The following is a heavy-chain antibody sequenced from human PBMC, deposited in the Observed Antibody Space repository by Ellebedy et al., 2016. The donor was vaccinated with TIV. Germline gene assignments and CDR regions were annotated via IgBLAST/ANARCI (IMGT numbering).Heavy chain of an antibody. J-gene: IGHJ3*02. CDR3: ARDSKKGWAFDI. CDR2: IYYSGST. V-gene: IGHV4-59*01. CDR1: GGSISSYY. Sequence: SETLSLTCTVSGGSISSYYWSWIRQPPGKGLEWIGYIYYSGSTNYNPSLKSRVTISVDSFKNQFSLKLSSVTAADTAVYYCARDSKKGWAFDIWGQGTMVTVSS. D-gene: IGHD6-19*01.